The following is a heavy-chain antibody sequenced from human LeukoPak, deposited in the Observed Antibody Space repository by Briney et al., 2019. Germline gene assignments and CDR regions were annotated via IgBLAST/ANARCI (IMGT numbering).Heavy chain of an antibody. CDR3: ARLRRNIANH. CDR2: IYYSGST. V-gene: IGHV4-39*01. J-gene: IGHJ5*02. D-gene: IGHD2/OR15-2a*01. CDR1: GDSISSSSYY. Sequence: SETLSLMCTASGDSISSSSYYWGWIRHPPGKGLEWIGSIYYSGSTYYNPSLKSRVTVSVDTSKNQFSLKLSSVTAADTAVYYCARLRRNIANHWGQGTLVTVSS.